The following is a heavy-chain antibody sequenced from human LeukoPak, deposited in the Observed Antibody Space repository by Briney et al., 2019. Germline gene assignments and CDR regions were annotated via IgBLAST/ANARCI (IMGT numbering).Heavy chain of an antibody. J-gene: IGHJ4*02. D-gene: IGHD1-7*01. CDR1: GFTFSSYS. CDR3: ARDGGSITGTTGLFDY. Sequence: PGGSLRLSCAPSGFTFSSYSMNWVRQAPGKGLEWVSSISSSSSYIYYADSLKGRFTISRDNAKNSLYLQMNSLRAEDTAVYYCARDGGSITGTTGLFDYWGQGTLVTLSS. CDR2: ISSSSSYI. V-gene: IGHV3-21*01.